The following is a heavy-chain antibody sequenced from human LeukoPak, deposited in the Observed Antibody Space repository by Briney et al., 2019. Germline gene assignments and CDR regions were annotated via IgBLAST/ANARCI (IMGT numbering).Heavy chain of an antibody. CDR2: IYYSGST. D-gene: IGHD3-16*01. Sequence: SETLSLTCTVSGGSISSSSYYWGWIRQPPGKGLEWIGSIYYSGSTYYNPSLKSRVTISVDTSKNQFSLKLSSVTAADTAVYYCARDLAANGGGWFDPWGQGTLVTVSS. CDR1: GGSISSSSYY. J-gene: IGHJ5*02. CDR3: ARDLAANGGGWFDP. V-gene: IGHV4-39*07.